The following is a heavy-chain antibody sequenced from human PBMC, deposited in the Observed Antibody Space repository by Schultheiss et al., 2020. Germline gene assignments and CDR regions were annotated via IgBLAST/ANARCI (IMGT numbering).Heavy chain of an antibody. CDR1: GGSISSYY. Sequence: SATLSLTCTVSGGSISSYYWSWIRQPPGKGLEWIGYIYYSGSTNYNPSLKSRVTISVDTSKNQFSLKLSSVTAADTAVYYCARAAGEYSSGPTKYWGQGTLVTVSS. J-gene: IGHJ4*02. CDR2: IYYSGST. V-gene: IGHV4-59*12. D-gene: IGHD6-19*01. CDR3: ARAAGEYSSGPTKY.